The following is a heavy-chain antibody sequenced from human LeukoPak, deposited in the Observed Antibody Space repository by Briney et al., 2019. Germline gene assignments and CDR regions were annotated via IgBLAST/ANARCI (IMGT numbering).Heavy chain of an antibody. D-gene: IGHD6-19*01. CDR1: GYTFTSYA. CDR2: IIAGNGNT. Sequence: ASVKVSCKASGYTFTSYAMHWVRQAPGQRLEWMGWIIAGNGNTKYSQKFQGRVTITRDTSASTAYMELSSLRSEDTAVYYCARSDGSGWYGGFDYWGQGTLVTVSS. V-gene: IGHV1-3*01. CDR3: ARSDGSGWYGGFDY. J-gene: IGHJ4*02.